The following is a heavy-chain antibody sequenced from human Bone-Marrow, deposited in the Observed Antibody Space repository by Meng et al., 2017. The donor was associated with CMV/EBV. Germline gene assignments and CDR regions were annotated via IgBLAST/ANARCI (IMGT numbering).Heavy chain of an antibody. Sequence: GGSLRLSCAASRFTFSSYAMHWVRQAPGKGLEWVAVISYDGSDKYYADSVKGRFTISRDNSKNTLYLQMNSLRAEDTAVYYCARDQGAPRLKVRRDYYGMDVWGQGNTVTVSS. J-gene: IGHJ6*02. CDR2: ISYDGSDK. CDR1: RFTFSSYA. V-gene: IGHV3-30-3*01. D-gene: IGHD6-6*01. CDR3: ARDQGAPRLKVRRDYYGMDV.